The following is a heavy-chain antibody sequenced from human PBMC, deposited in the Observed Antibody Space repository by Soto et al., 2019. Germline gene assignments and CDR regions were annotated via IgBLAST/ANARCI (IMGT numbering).Heavy chain of an antibody. CDR3: VRYKRDLRFLEWSYYFDY. J-gene: IGHJ4*02. D-gene: IGHD3-3*01. V-gene: IGHV3-30-3*01. Sequence: QAGGSLRLSCAASGFAFSTCAMHWVRQAPGKGLEWVALISYDGSNKYYADSVKGRFTISRDNSKNTLYLQMNSLRAEDTAVYYCVRYKRDLRFLEWSYYFDYWGQGTLVTVSS. CDR2: ISYDGSNK. CDR1: GFAFSTCA.